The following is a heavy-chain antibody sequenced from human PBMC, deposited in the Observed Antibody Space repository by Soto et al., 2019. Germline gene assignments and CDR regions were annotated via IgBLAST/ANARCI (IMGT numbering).Heavy chain of an antibody. CDR3: ARASATIAAAAIFDY. D-gene: IGHD6-13*01. Sequence: QVQLQESGPGLVKPSGTLSLTCAVSGGAISSSKWWSWVRQPPGKGLEWIGEIYQSGSTNYNPSLESRVRXSVAXSXYQFSLKLTSVSAADTAVYYCARASATIAAAAIFDYWGQGTLVTVSS. V-gene: IGHV4-4*02. CDR2: IYQSGST. CDR1: GGAISSSKW. J-gene: IGHJ4*02.